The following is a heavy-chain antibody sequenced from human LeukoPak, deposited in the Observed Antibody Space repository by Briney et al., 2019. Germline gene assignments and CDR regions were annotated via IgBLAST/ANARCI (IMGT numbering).Heavy chain of an antibody. CDR3: ARDLAIQWLATVYYYYGMDV. CDR2: ISAYNGNT. V-gene: IGHV1-18*01. J-gene: IGHJ6*02. D-gene: IGHD6-19*01. CDR1: GYTFTSYG. Sequence: VASVKVSCKASGYTFTSYGISWVRQAPGQGLEWMGWISAYNGNTNYAQKLQGRVTMTTDTSTSTAYMELRSLRSDDTAVYYCARDLAIQWLATVYYYYGMDVWGQGTTVTVSS.